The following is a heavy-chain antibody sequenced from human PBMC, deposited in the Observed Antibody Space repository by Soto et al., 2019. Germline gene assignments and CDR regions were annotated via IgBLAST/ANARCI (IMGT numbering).Heavy chain of an antibody. Sequence: PSETLSLTCTVSGGSISSYYWSWIRQPPGKGLEWIGSIYYSGSTNYNPSLKSRVTISVDTSNNQLSLKLRSVTAADTAVYYCARHDGFSSGWIFDYWGHGTLVTVPS. D-gene: IGHD6-19*01. CDR1: GGSISSYY. J-gene: IGHJ4*01. V-gene: IGHV4-59*08. CDR2: IYYSGST. CDR3: ARHDGFSSGWIFDY.